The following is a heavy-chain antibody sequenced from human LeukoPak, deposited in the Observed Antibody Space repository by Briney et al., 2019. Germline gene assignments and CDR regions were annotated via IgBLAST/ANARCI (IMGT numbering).Heavy chain of an antibody. J-gene: IGHJ4*02. D-gene: IGHD3-10*01. V-gene: IGHV1-18*01. CDR3: ARDPGYYGSGSYYYFDY. CDR1: GYTFTSYG. CDR2: ISAYNVNT. Sequence: ASVKVSCKASGYTFTSYGISWVRQAPGQGLEWVGWISAYNVNTNYVQKLQGRVTMTTDTSTSTAYMELRSLRSDDTAVYYCARDPGYYGSGSYYYFDYWGQGTLVTVSS.